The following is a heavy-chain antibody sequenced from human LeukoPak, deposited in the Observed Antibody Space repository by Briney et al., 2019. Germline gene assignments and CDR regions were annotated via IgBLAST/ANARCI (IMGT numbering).Heavy chain of an antibody. J-gene: IGHJ5*02. Sequence: SETLSLTCTVSGYSISSGYYWGWIRQPPGKGLEWIGSIYHSGSTYYNPSLKSRVTISVDTSKNQFSLKLGSVTAADTAVYYCARAKGFGSGSRINWFDPWGQGTLVTVSS. CDR2: IYHSGST. CDR3: ARAKGFGSGSRINWFDP. CDR1: GYSISSGYY. D-gene: IGHD3-10*01. V-gene: IGHV4-38-2*02.